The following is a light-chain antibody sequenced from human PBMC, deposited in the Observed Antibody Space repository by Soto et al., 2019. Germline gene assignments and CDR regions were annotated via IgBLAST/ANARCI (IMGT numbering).Light chain of an antibody. CDR2: KAS. CDR3: QQFSNYSWT. V-gene: IGKV1-5*03. Sequence: DIQMTQSPSTLSASVGDRVTITCRASQSITGWVAWYQQKPGRAPKLLIYKASTIESGVPSRFSGSGSGTEFTLTISSLQPDDFAIYYGQQFSNYSWTFGQGTKVEIK. J-gene: IGKJ1*01. CDR1: QSITGW.